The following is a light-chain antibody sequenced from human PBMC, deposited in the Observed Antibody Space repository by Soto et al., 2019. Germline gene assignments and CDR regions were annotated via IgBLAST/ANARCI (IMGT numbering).Light chain of an antibody. CDR1: SSDVGGYNY. CDR3: CSYTTSNTRQIV. V-gene: IGLV2-14*01. J-gene: IGLJ1*01. CDR2: DVT. Sequence: QSALTQPASVSGSPGQSITISCTGTSSDVGGYNYVSWYQQQPGKAPKFMIYDVTNRPSGVSNRLSGSKSGNTASLTISGLQADDEADYFCCSYTTSNTRQIVFGTGTKLTVL.